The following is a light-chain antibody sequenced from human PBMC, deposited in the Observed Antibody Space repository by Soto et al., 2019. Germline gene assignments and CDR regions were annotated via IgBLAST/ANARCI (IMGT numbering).Light chain of an antibody. CDR2: GNS. V-gene: IGLV1-40*01. CDR1: SSNIGAGYD. J-gene: IGLJ1*01. Sequence: QSVLTQPLSVSGAPGQRVTISCTGSSSNIGAGYDVHWYQQLPGTAPKLLIYGNSNRPSGVPDRFSGSKSGTSASLAITGLQAEDEADYYCAVWDASLSGYVFGTGTKLTVL. CDR3: AVWDASLSGYV.